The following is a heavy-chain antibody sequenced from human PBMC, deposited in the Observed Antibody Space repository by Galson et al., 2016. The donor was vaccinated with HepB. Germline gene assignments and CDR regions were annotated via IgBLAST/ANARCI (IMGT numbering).Heavy chain of an antibody. D-gene: IGHD1-26*01. Sequence: SVKVSCKASGGTFSSYAISWVRQAPGQGLEWMGGIIPIFGTANYAQKFQGRVTITADESTSTAYMELSSLRSEDTAVYYCAGGRATSGAAFDIWGQGTMVTVSS. V-gene: IGHV1-69*13. CDR3: AGGRATSGAAFDI. CDR1: GGTFSSYA. J-gene: IGHJ3*02. CDR2: IIPIFGTA.